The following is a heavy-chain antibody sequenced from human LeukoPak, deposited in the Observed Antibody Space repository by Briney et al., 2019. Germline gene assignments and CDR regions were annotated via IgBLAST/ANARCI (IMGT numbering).Heavy chain of an antibody. Sequence: GASVKVSCKASGYTFTSYDINWVRQATGQGLEWMGWINPNNGGTNYAQKFQGRVTMTRDTSIIKAYMELSRLRYDDTAVYYCARLLIGYETRDDSWGQGTLVTVSS. CDR3: ARLLIGYETRDDS. CDR1: GYTFTSYD. D-gene: IGHD2-2*01. V-gene: IGHV1-2*02. J-gene: IGHJ5*01. CDR2: INPNNGGT.